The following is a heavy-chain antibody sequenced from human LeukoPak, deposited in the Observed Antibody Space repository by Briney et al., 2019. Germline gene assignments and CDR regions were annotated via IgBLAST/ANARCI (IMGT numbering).Heavy chain of an antibody. V-gene: IGHV3-23*01. Sequence: GGSLRLSCAASGFTFSSYAMSWVRQAPGKGLEWVSAISGSGGSTYHADSVKGRFTISRDNSKNTLYLQMNSLRAEDTAVYYCAKGGGYSYGYDYFDYWGQGSLVTVSS. CDR2: ISGSGGST. J-gene: IGHJ4*02. CDR1: GFTFSSYA. CDR3: AKGGGYSYGYDYFDY. D-gene: IGHD5-18*01.